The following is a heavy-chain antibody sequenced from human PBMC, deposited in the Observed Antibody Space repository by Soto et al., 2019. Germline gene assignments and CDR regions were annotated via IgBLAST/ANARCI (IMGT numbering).Heavy chain of an antibody. J-gene: IGHJ5*02. Sequence: QVQLVQSGSEVKMPGSSVKVSCKTSGGTFSRHAINWVRQAPGQGREWMGGIIPMFVTTNYAQKCKGRVTISADESTSTAYMELSSLRSEDAAVYYCARAAIHGSSWYFWFDAWGQGTLVTVSS. CDR1: GGTFSRHA. V-gene: IGHV1-69*01. CDR2: IIPMFVTT. D-gene: IGHD6-13*01. CDR3: ARAAIHGSSWYFWFDA.